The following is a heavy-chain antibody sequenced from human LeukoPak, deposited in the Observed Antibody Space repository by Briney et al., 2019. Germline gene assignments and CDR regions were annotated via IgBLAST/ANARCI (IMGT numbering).Heavy chain of an antibody. J-gene: IGHJ4*02. Sequence: GGSLRLSCAASGFTLSSYAMSWVRQGPGKGLEWVSAISVSGNTYHADSVKGRFTISRDSSKNTLYLQMNSLRAGDAAAYYCAKDTPTFYDITPYYFDYWGQGTLVTVSS. CDR3: AKDTPTFYDITPYYFDY. V-gene: IGHV3-23*01. CDR2: ISVSGNT. D-gene: IGHD3-22*01. CDR1: GFTLSSYA.